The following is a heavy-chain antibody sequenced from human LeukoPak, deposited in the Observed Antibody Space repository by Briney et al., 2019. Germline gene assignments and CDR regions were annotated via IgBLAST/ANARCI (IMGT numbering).Heavy chain of an antibody. CDR2: IYTSGST. CDR3: ARLSPVRGMDV. CDR1: GGSISSYY. D-gene: IGHD3-10*01. Sequence: SETLSLTCTVSGGSISSYYWSWIRQPPGKRLEWIGRIYTSGSTNYNPSLKSRVTMSVDTSKDQFSLKLSSVTAADTAVYYCARLSPVRGMDVWGQGTTVTVSS. J-gene: IGHJ6*02. V-gene: IGHV4-4*07.